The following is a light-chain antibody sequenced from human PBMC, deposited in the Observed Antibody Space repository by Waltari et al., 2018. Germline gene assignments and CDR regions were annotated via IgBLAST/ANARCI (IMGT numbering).Light chain of an antibody. CDR2: EVN. CDR1: SSDVGGYNY. J-gene: IGLJ1*01. V-gene: IGLV2-14*01. Sequence: QSALTQPASVSGSPGQSITISCTGTSSDVGGYNYVSWHQQHPGKAPKLMIYEVNTRPAGVANRCSGSKSGNTASLTISGLQAEDEADYYCSSYRSSNTYVCGTGTKVTVL. CDR3: SSYRSSNTYV.